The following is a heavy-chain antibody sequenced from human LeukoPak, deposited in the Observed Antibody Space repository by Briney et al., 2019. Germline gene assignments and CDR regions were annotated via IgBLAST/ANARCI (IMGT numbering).Heavy chain of an antibody. CDR2: ISSSGITI. J-gene: IGHJ6*02. D-gene: IGHD3-10*01. CDR3: ARGGGYYGSGSFHYYYYGMDV. Sequence: GGSLRLSCAASGFTFSRYEMNWVRQAPGKGLEWVSYISSSGITIYYADSVKGRFTISRDNAKNSLYLQMNSLRAEDTAVYCCARGGGYYGSGSFHYYYYGMDVWGQGTTVTVSS. V-gene: IGHV3-48*03. CDR1: GFTFSRYE.